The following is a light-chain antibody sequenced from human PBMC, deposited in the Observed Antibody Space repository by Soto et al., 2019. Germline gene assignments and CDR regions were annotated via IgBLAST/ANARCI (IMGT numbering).Light chain of an antibody. J-gene: IGKJ5*01. CDR1: QSVSSY. Sequence: VLSHSPATLSLSPGERATFSCRDSQSVSSYLAWYQQKPGQAPRLLIYDASNRATGIPARFSGSGSGTDFTLTISSLEPEDFAVYYCQQRSNSGLPTFGQGTRLEIK. V-gene: IGKV3-11*01. CDR3: QQRSNSGLPT. CDR2: DAS.